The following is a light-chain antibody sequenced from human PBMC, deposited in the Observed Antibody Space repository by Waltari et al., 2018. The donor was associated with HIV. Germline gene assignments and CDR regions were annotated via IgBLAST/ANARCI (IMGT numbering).Light chain of an antibody. CDR2: EVS. J-gene: IGLJ2*01. Sequence: QSALTQPASVSGSPGQSITISCTGTSSDVGGYHYVSWYQQHPGKAPKLLISEVSNRPSGISNRFSGSKSGNTASLTISGLQTEDEANYYCSSYTTSTTPVVFGGGTKLTVL. V-gene: IGLV2-14*01. CDR1: SSDVGGYHY. CDR3: SSYTTSTTPVV.